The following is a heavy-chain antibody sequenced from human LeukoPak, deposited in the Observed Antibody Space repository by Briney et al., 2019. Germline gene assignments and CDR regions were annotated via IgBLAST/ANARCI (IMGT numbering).Heavy chain of an antibody. CDR1: AFTFSSYA. CDR2: ISYDGSNK. J-gene: IGHJ4*02. CDR3: AKPLTFGTRPPYFDY. D-gene: IGHD3-16*01. Sequence: GGSLRFSCAASAFTFSSYAMHWVRQAPGKGLEWVAVISYDGSNKYYADSVKGRFTISRDNSKNTLYLQMNSLRAEDTAVYYCAKPLTFGTRPPYFDYWGQGTLVTVSS. V-gene: IGHV3-30*18.